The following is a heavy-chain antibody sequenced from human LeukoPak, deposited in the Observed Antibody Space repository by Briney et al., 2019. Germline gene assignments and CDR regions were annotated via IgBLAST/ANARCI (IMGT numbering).Heavy chain of an antibody. CDR2: INAGNGNT. Sequence: ASVKVSCKASGYTFTSYAMHWVRQAPGQRLEWTGWINAGNGNTKYSQKFQGRVTITRDTSASTAYMELSSLRSEDTAVYYCAASRPLRYFDWLHYFDYWGQGTLVTVSS. J-gene: IGHJ4*02. D-gene: IGHD3-9*01. CDR1: GYTFTSYA. V-gene: IGHV1-3*01. CDR3: AASRPLRYFDWLHYFDY.